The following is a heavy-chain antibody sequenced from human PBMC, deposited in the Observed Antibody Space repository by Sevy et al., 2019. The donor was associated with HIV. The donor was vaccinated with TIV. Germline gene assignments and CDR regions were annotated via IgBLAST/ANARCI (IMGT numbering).Heavy chain of an antibody. CDR2: ISAYIGNT. CDR1: GYTFTSYG. J-gene: IGHJ6*02. V-gene: IGHV1-18*01. CDR3: ARDWYYYGSGSYTRPYYYYGMDV. D-gene: IGHD3-10*01. Sequence: PSVKVSCKASGYTFTSYGISWVRQAPGQGLEWMGWISAYIGNTNYAQKLQGRVTMTTDTSTSTAYMELRSLRSDDTAVYYCARDWYYYGSGSYTRPYYYYGMDVWGQGTTVTVSS.